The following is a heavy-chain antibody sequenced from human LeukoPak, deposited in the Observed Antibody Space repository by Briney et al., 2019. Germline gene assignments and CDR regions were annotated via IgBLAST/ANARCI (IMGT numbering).Heavy chain of an antibody. J-gene: IGHJ4*02. CDR2: IYYSGST. CDR3: ARYALQLSKALDY. Sequence: ASETLSLTCTVSGGSISSSSYYWGWIRQPPGKGLEWIGSIYYSGSTYYNPSLKSRVTISVDTSKNQFSLKLSSVTAADTAVYYCARYALQLSKALDYWGQGTLVTVSS. V-gene: IGHV4-39*01. CDR1: GGSISSSSYY. D-gene: IGHD2-2*01.